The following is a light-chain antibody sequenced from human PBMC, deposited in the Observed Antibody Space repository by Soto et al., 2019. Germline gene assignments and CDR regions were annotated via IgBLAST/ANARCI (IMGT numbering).Light chain of an antibody. Sequence: QSVLTQPPSVSDAPRQRVTISCSGSSSNIGNNAVNWYQQLPGKAPKLLIYYDDLLPSGVSDRFSGSKSGTSASLAISGLQSEDEADYYCAAWDDSLKAGVFGGGTKLTVL. CDR3: AAWDDSLKAGV. CDR1: SSNIGNNA. CDR2: YDD. J-gene: IGLJ3*02. V-gene: IGLV1-36*01.